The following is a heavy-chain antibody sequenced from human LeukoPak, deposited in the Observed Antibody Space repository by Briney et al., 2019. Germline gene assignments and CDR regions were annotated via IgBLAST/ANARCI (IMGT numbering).Heavy chain of an antibody. V-gene: IGHV4-59*01. J-gene: IGHJ5*02. CDR2: IYNTGST. D-gene: IGHD3-10*01. CDR3: AKMEVRGVNWFDP. CDR1: GGSISSFY. Sequence: SETLSLTCTVSGGSISSFYWSWIRQPPGQGLEWLGFIYNTGSTNYNPSLKSRATISIDTSKNQLSLKLSSVTAADTAVYYCAKMEVRGVNWFDPWGQGTLVTVSS.